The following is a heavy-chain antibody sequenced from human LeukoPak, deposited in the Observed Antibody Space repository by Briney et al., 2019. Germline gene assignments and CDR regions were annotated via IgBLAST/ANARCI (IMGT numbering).Heavy chain of an antibody. D-gene: IGHD6-6*01. CDR1: GFTFSDYY. CDR2: ISSSGSTI. CDR3: ASRVLVHAFDY. Sequence: GGSLRLSCAASGFTFSDYYMSWIRQAPGKGLEWVSYISSSGSTIYYADSVKGRFTISRDNAKNSLYLQMNSLRAEDTAVYYCASRVLVHAFDYWGQGTLVTVSS. J-gene: IGHJ4*02. V-gene: IGHV3-11*01.